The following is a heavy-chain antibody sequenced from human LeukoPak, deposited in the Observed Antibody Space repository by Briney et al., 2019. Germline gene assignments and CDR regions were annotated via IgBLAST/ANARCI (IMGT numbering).Heavy chain of an antibody. J-gene: IGHJ4*02. CDR1: SGPISSGSYY. Sequence: PSETLSLTCTVSSGPISSGSYYWSWIRQPAGKGLEWIGRIYTSGSTNYNPPLKSRVTISVDTSKNQFSLKLSSVTAADTAVYYCARVRGWDKNYFDYWGQGTLVTVSS. D-gene: IGHD1-26*01. V-gene: IGHV4-61*02. CDR3: ARVRGWDKNYFDY. CDR2: IYTSGST.